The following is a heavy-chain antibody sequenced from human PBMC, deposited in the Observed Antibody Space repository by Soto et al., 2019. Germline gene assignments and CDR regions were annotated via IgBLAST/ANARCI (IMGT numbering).Heavy chain of an antibody. CDR3: ARGSSWVDY. CDR1: GGSISSHS. D-gene: IGHD6-13*01. CDR2: IYYSGST. J-gene: IGHJ4*02. Sequence: SETLSLTCTVAGGSISSHSWSWIRQPPRKGLEWIGYIYYSGSTNYNPSLKSRVTISVDTSKNQFSLKLSSVTAADTAVYYCARGSSWVDYWGQGTLVTVS. V-gene: IGHV4-59*11.